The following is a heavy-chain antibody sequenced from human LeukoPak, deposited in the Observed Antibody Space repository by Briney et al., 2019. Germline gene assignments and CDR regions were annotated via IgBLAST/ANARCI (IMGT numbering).Heavy chain of an antibody. CDR3: AKEKGRGYSGYDLDYYMDV. CDR1: GFTFSSYG. V-gene: IGHV3-30*18. J-gene: IGHJ6*03. Sequence: GRSLRLSCAASGFTFSSYGMHWVRQAPGKGLEWVAVIWYGGSNKYYADSVKGRFTISRDNSKNTLYLQMNSLRAEDTAVYYCAKEKGRGYSGYDLDYYMDVWGKGTTVTVSS. CDR2: IWYGGSNK. D-gene: IGHD5-12*01.